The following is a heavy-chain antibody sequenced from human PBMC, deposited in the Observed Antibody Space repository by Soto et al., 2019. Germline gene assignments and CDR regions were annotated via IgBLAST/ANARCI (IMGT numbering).Heavy chain of an antibody. D-gene: IGHD3-3*01. CDR3: ARVGITIFGVGPDY. J-gene: IGHJ4*02. V-gene: IGHV3-48*01. CDR2: ISSSSSTI. Sequence: PGGSLRLSSAASGGPFSSYSMNWVRQAPGKGLEWVSYISSSSSTIYYADSVKGRFTISRDNAKNSLYLQMNSLRAEDTAVYYCARVGITIFGVGPDYWGQGTLVTVSS. CDR1: GGPFSSYS.